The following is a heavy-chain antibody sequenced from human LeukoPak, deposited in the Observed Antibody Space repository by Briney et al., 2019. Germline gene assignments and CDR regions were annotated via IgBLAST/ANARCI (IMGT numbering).Heavy chain of an antibody. CDR1: RYTFTGYY. J-gene: IGHJ4*02. CDR2: INPNSGGT. V-gene: IGHV1-2*02. CDR3: ARVAVTVTTPGRRYYFDY. Sequence: VASVKVSCKASRYTFTGYYMHWVRQAPGQGLEWMGWINPNSGGTNYAQKFQGRVTMTRDTSISTAYMELSRLRSDDTAVYYCARVAVTVTTPGRRYYFDYWGQGTLVTVSS. D-gene: IGHD4-17*01.